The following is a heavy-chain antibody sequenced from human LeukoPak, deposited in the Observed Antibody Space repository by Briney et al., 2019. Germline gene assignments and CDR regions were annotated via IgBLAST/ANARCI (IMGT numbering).Heavy chain of an antibody. CDR1: GGTFSSYA. D-gene: IGHD2-2*01. Sequence: SVKVSCKASGGTFSSYAISWVRQAPGQGLEWMGGIIPIFGTANYAQRFQGRVTITTDESTSTAYMELSSLRSEDTAVYYCARDAPSGIAPAALDIPGRYFDYWGQGTLVTVSS. J-gene: IGHJ4*02. CDR2: IIPIFGTA. CDR3: ARDAPSGIAPAALDIPGRYFDY. V-gene: IGHV1-69*05.